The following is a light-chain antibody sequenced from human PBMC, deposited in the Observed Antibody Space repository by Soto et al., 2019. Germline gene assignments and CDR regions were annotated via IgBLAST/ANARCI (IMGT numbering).Light chain of an antibody. V-gene: IGKV3-11*01. CDR2: DAS. J-gene: IGKJ1*01. CDR3: XXYXYWWT. CDR1: QRIPSY. Sequence: LLTQSPSTLSLSPGERATLSCRSSQRIPSYLAWYQQKPGQAPRLLIYDASNRATGVPARFSGSKSGEDFTLTISRLQPEDFAGXXXXXYXYWWTFGQGTKV.